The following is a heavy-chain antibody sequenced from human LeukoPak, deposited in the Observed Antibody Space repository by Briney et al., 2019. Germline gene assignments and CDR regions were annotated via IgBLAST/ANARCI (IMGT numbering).Heavy chain of an antibody. Sequence: SETLSLTCTVSGGSISSYYWSWIRLPPGKGLEWIGYIYYTGATYYNPSLKSRVTISLDTSKNQFSLKLSSVTAADAAVYYCARGFKVVSGWTGGLDYWGQGTLVTVSS. CDR3: ARGFKVVSGWTGGLDY. CDR2: IYYTGAT. D-gene: IGHD6-19*01. V-gene: IGHV4-59*01. CDR1: GGSISSYY. J-gene: IGHJ4*02.